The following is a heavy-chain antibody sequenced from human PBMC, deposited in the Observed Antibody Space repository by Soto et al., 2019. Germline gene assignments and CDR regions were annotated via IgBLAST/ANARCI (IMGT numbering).Heavy chain of an antibody. J-gene: IGHJ4*02. CDR1: GFIFSDYG. CDR3: TRDPEGDLDFEY. Sequence: DVHLVESGGGLVQPGGSLRLSCAASGFIFSDYGLTWVRQAPGKGLEWVSHINAPSTSTLYADSVRGRFTISRDNAKNSVYLQISSLSDEDTAVYYCTRDPEGDLDFEYWGQGTLVTVSS. D-gene: IGHD2-21*02. V-gene: IGHV3-48*02. CDR2: INAPSTST.